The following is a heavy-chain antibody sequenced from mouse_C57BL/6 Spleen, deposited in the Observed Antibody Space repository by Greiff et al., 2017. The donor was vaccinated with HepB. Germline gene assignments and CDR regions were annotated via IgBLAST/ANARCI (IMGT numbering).Heavy chain of an antibody. CDR3: ASLYGNFAMDY. CDR2: IYPGDGDT. Sequence: QVQLQQSGPELVKPGASVKISCKASGYAFSSSWMNWVKQRPGKGLEWIGRIYPGDGDTNYNGKFKGKATLTADKSSSTAYMQLSSLTSEDSAVYFCASLYGNFAMDYWGQGTSVTVSS. D-gene: IGHD2-1*01. CDR1: GYAFSSSW. J-gene: IGHJ4*01. V-gene: IGHV1-82*01.